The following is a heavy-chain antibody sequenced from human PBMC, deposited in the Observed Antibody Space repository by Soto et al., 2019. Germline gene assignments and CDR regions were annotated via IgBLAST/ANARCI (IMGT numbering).Heavy chain of an antibody. D-gene: IGHD2-2*01. CDR3: ARDDGLSSTNVKAFDI. J-gene: IGHJ3*02. Sequence: PGGSLRLSCAASGFTFSRYYMNWVRQAPGKGLEWVSSISTTSTYTHCADSLKGRFTISRDNAKKLLYLQMDSLRAEDTAVYYCARDDGLSSTNVKAFDIWGQGTKVTVSS. CDR1: GFTFSRYY. CDR2: ISTTSTYT. V-gene: IGHV3-21*01.